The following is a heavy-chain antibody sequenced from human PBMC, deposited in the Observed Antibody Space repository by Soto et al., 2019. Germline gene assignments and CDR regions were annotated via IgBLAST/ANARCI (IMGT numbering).Heavy chain of an antibody. CDR1: GYTFTSYD. J-gene: IGHJ6*03. V-gene: IGHV1-8*01. CDR2: MNPNSGNT. D-gene: IGHD3-3*01. Sequence: ASVTVSCKASGYTFTSYDINWVRQATGQGREWMGWMNPNSGNTGYAQKFQGRVTMTRNTSISTAYMELSSLRSEDTAVYYCARGRGPPYYDFWSGSPRSYYMDVWGKGTTVTVSS. CDR3: ARGRGPPYYDFWSGSPRSYYMDV.